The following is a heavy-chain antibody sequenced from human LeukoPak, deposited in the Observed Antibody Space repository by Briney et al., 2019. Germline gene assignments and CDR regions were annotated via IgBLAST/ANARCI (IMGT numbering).Heavy chain of an antibody. CDR3: AREGSSAWHWFDP. CDR2: ISYTGST. J-gene: IGHJ5*02. V-gene: IGHV4-59*02. CDR1: GGSVTSFY. D-gene: IGHD6-6*01. Sequence: SETLSLTCIVSGGSVTSFYWSWIRQPPGKGLEWIGYISYTGSTNYNPSLKTGVTISLDTSKNQFSLKLTSVTAADTAVYYCAREGSSAWHWFDPWGRGTLVTVSS.